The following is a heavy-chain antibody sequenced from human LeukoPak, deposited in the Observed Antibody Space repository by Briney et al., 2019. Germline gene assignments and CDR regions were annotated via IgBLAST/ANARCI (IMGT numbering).Heavy chain of an antibody. V-gene: IGHV3-11*05. D-gene: IGHD6-13*01. Sequence: GGSLRLSCAASGFTFSDYYMSWIRQAPGKGLEWVSCISSGSSYTDYADSVKGRFTISRDNAKNSLYLQMNSLRADDTAVFYCARVYGSRSYVDCWGQGTLVTVSS. J-gene: IGHJ4*02. CDR2: ISSGSSYT. CDR1: GFTFSDYY. CDR3: ARVYGSRSYVDC.